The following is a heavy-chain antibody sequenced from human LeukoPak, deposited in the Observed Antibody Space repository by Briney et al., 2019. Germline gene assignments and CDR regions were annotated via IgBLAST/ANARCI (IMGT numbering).Heavy chain of an antibody. CDR1: GGSISSSSYY. CDR2: IYYSGDT. V-gene: IGHV4-39*01. CDR3: ARHQWHYCDYMGV. D-gene: IGHD6-19*01. J-gene: IGHJ6*03. Sequence: SETLSLTCTVSGGSISSSSYYWGWIRQPPGKGLEWIGSIYYSGDTYYNPSLKSRRVTISVDTSKNQFSLRLSSVTAADTAVYYCARHQWHYCDYMGVWGKGSTVTVSS.